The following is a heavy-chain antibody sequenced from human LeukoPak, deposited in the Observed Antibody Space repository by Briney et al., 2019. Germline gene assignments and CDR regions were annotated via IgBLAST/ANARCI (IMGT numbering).Heavy chain of an antibody. CDR3: ATVRYCSSTSCYYYFDY. CDR1: GYTLTELS. D-gene: IGHD2-2*01. CDR2: FDPEDGET. J-gene: IGHJ4*02. V-gene: IGHV1-24*01. Sequence: ASVKVSCKVSGYTLTELSMHWVQQAPGKGLEWMGGFDPEDGETIYAQKFQGRVTMTEDTSTDTAYMELSSLRSEDTAVYYCATVRYCSSTSCYYYFDYWGQGTLVTVSS.